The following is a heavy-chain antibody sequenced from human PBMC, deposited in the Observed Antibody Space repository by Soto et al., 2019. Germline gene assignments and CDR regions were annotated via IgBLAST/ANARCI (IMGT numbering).Heavy chain of an antibody. J-gene: IGHJ4*02. CDR1: GFAFSSYA. CDR2: ISYDGSNK. D-gene: IGHD3-10*01. Sequence: QAQLVESGGGVVQPGRSLRLSCAASGFAFSSYAMHWVRQAPGKGLEWVAVISYDGSNKYYADSVKGRFTISRDNSKNTRYLQMNSLRAEDTAVYYCARDLSGSGDWGRGTLVTVSS. V-gene: IGHV3-30-3*01. CDR3: ARDLSGSGD.